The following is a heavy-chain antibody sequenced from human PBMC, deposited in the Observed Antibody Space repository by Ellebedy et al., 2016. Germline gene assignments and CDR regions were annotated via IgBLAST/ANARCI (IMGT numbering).Heavy chain of an antibody. J-gene: IGHJ6*02. V-gene: IGHV3-30*03. CDR1: GLTLSRFD. CDR2: ISNDGNDE. D-gene: IGHD3-22*01. Sequence: GGSLRLSXAASGLTLSRFDIHWVRQAQGKGLKWVAAISNDGNDENYGASVKGRFSISRDNAKNRVYLQMSSLRVEDTAVYSCARVRSPDDSTNYDLDVWGQGTTVTVSS. CDR3: ARVRSPDDSTNYDLDV.